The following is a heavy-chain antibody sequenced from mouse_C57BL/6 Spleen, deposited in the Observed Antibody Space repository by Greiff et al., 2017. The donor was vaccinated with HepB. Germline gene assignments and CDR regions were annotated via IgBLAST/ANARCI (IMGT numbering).Heavy chain of an antibody. CDR2: ISSGGSYT. CDR3: ARFTTVVVFDY. Sequence: EVKLVESGGDLVKPGGSLKLSCAASGFTFSSYGMSWVRQTPDKRLEWVATISSGGSYTYYPDSVKGRFTISRDNAKNTLYLQMSSLKSEDTAMYYCARFTTVVVFDYWGQGTTLTVSS. D-gene: IGHD1-1*01. V-gene: IGHV5-6*01. J-gene: IGHJ2*01. CDR1: GFTFSSYG.